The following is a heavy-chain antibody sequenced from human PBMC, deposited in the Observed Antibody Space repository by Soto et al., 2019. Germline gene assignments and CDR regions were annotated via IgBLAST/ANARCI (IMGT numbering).Heavy chain of an antibody. CDR2: IKSKTDGGTT. Sequence: EVQLVESGGGLVKPGGSLRLSCAASGFTFSNAWMSWVRQAPGKGLEWVGRIKSKTDGGTTDYAAPVKGRFTISRDDSTNTLYLQMNSLKTEDTAVYYCATATRLGELSREDAFDIWGQGTMVTVSS. J-gene: IGHJ3*02. CDR1: GFTFSNAW. CDR3: ATATRLGELSREDAFDI. V-gene: IGHV3-15*01. D-gene: IGHD3-16*02.